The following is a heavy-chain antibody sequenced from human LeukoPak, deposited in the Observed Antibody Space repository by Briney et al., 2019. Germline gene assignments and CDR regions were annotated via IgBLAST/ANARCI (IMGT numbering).Heavy chain of an antibody. Sequence: ASVKVSCKASGGTFSSYAISWVRPAPGQGLEWMGGIIPIFGTANYAQKFQGRVTITADESTSTAYMELSSLRSEDTAVYYCARFPRARNWFDPWGQGTLVTVSS. J-gene: IGHJ5*02. V-gene: IGHV1-69*13. CDR2: IIPIFGTA. CDR1: GGTFSSYA. CDR3: ARFPRARNWFDP.